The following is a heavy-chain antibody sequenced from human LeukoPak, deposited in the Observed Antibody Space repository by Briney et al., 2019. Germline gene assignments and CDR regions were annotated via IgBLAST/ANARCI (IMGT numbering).Heavy chain of an antibody. D-gene: IGHD2-21*02. J-gene: IGHJ4*02. Sequence: GGSLRLSCAASGFTFSSYAMSWVRQAPGKGLEWVSAISGSGGSTYYVDSVKGRFTISRDNSKNTLYLQMNSLRAEDTAVYYCAKMPCGGDCYYFDYWGQGTLVTVSS. V-gene: IGHV3-23*01. CDR2: ISGSGGST. CDR1: GFTFSSYA. CDR3: AKMPCGGDCYYFDY.